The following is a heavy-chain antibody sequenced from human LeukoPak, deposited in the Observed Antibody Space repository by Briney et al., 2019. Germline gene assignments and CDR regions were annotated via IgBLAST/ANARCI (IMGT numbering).Heavy chain of an antibody. Sequence: ASVKVSCKASGYTFTSYGISWVRPAPGQGLEWMGWISAYNGNTNYAQKLQGRVTMTTDTSTSTAYMELRSLRSDDTAVYYCARDLVTMVRGVTHPFDHWGQGTLVTVSS. V-gene: IGHV1-18*01. CDR2: ISAYNGNT. CDR1: GYTFTSYG. CDR3: ARDLVTMVRGVTHPFDH. D-gene: IGHD3-10*01. J-gene: IGHJ4*02.